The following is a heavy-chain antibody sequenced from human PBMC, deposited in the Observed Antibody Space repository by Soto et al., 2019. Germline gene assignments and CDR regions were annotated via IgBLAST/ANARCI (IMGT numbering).Heavy chain of an antibody. D-gene: IGHD2-2*01. CDR3: ARSVVESRPYYFGLDV. CDR1: GYTFTNYD. J-gene: IGHJ6*02. Sequence: QVQLVQSGAEVRKPGASVRVSCKASGYTFTNYDINWVRQATGQGLEWMGWMNPNSGNIGYAQQLQGRVTMTSNTFIRTAYLELASLTTEDTAVYYCARSVVESRPYYFGLDVWGQGTTVAVSS. CDR2: MNPNSGNI. V-gene: IGHV1-8*01.